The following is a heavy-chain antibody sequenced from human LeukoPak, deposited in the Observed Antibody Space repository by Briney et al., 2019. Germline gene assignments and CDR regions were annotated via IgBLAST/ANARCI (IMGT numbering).Heavy chain of an antibody. V-gene: IGHV1-46*01. J-gene: IGHJ4*02. CDR2: INPSGGST. D-gene: IGHD3-10*01. Sequence: ASVKVSCKASGYTFTSYYMHWVRQAPGQGLEWVGIINPSGGSTSYAQKFQGRVTMTRDASTSTVYMELSSLRSEDTAVYYCARGSLLWFGELLYGDYWGQGTLVTVSS. CDR1: GYTFTSYY. CDR3: ARGSLLWFGELLYGDY.